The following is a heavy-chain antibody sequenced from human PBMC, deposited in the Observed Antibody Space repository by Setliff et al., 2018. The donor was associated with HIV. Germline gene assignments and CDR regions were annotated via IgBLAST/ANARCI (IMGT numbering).Heavy chain of an antibody. V-gene: IGHV3-30*02. D-gene: IGHD5-12*01. CDR3: ASAGAWQRNALDI. J-gene: IGHJ3*02. CDR2: IRYDGSNK. CDR1: GFTFSSYG. Sequence: PGGSLRLSCAASGFTFSSYGMHWVRQAPGKGLEWVAFIRYDGSNKYYADSVKGRFTISRDNSKNTLYLQMNSLRAEDTAVYYCASAGAWQRNALDIWGQGTMVTVSS.